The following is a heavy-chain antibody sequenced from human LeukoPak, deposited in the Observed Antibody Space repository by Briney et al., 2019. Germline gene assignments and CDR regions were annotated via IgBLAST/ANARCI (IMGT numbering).Heavy chain of an antibody. J-gene: IGHJ4*02. D-gene: IGHD2-2*01. CDR1: GFTFSSYG. CDR2: ISYDGSNK. V-gene: IGHV3-30*18. Sequence: GGSLRLSCEASGFTFSSYGMHWVRQAPGKGLEWVAVISYDGSNKYYADSVKGRFTISRDNSKNTLYLQMNSLRAEDTAVYYCAKMCSSTSSTSLSDYWGQGTLVTVSS. CDR3: AKMCSSTSSTSLSDY.